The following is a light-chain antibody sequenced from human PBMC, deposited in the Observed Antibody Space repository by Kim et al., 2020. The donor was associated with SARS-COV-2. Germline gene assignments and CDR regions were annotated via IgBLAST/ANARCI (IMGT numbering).Light chain of an antibody. Sequence: QGPPTRINDSGDKLGDKYVCWYQQKPGQSPVLVIYQDSKRPSGIPERFSGSNSGNTATLTISGTQAMDEADYYCQAWDSSTSYVFGTGTKVTVL. J-gene: IGLJ1*01. CDR3: QAWDSSTSYV. CDR2: QDS. V-gene: IGLV3-1*01. CDR1: KLGDKY.